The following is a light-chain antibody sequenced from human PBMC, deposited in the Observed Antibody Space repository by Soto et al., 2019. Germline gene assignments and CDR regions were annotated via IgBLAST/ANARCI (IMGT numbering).Light chain of an antibody. Sequence: EIVMTQSPATLSVSPGERATLSCRASQSVSSNLAWYQQKPGQAPRLLIYDASTRATGISDRFGGSGSGTEFTLTISRLQSEDFAVYYCQQYNNWPRWTFGQGTKVEIK. J-gene: IGKJ1*01. CDR3: QQYNNWPRWT. CDR1: QSVSSN. CDR2: DAS. V-gene: IGKV3-15*01.